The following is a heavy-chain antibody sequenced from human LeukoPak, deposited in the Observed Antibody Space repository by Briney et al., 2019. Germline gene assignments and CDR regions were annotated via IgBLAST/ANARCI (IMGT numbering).Heavy chain of an antibody. CDR2: LSYDGSSK. V-gene: IGHV3-30*03. Sequence: QPGGSLRLSCAASGFTFNSYGMNWVRQAPGKGLEWVAVLSYDGSSKYYADSVRGRFTISRDSSKNTLYLQMSSLRSEDTAVYYCARGSSAWSDGFHIRGQGTMVTVS. CDR3: ARGSSAWSDGFHI. J-gene: IGHJ3*02. D-gene: IGHD6-19*01. CDR1: GFTFNSYG.